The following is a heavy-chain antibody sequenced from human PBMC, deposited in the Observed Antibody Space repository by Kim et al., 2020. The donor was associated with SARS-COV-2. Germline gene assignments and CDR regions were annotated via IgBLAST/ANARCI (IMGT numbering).Heavy chain of an antibody. CDR1: GYSFTSYW. CDR3: SRSTDYGGNPYYYYYGMDV. Sequence: GESLKISCKGSGYSFTSYWIGWVRQMPGKGLEWMGIIYPGDSDTRYSPSFQGQVTISADKSISTAYLQWSSLKASDTAMYYCSRSTDYGGNPYYYYYGMDVWGRGTTVTVSS. CDR2: IYPGDSDT. J-gene: IGHJ6*02. D-gene: IGHD4-17*01. V-gene: IGHV5-51*01.